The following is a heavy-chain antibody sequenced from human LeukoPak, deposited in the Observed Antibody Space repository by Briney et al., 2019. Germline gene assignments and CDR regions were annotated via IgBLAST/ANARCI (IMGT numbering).Heavy chain of an antibody. CDR1: GGSFSGYY. D-gene: IGHD1-26*01. CDR2: IYYTGST. V-gene: IGHV4-59*01. J-gene: IGHJ4*02. CDR3: ARTPSGTYSYFDY. Sequence: PSETLSLTCAVYGGSFSGYYWSWIRQPPGKGLEWIAYIYYTGSTNYDPKYNPSLKSRVTISVDTSKNQFSLKLSTVTAADTAVYYCARTPSGTYSYFDYWGQGTLVTVSS.